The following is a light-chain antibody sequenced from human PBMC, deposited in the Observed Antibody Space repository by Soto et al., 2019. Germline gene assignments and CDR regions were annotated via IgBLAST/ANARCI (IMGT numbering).Light chain of an antibody. CDR1: SSNIGSGYE. V-gene: IGLV1-40*01. CDR2: GNI. CDR3: QSYDSSLSGVV. Sequence: QAVVTQPPSVSGAPGQRVTISCTGSSSNIGSGYEVHWYQQLPGTAPKLLIYGNIYRPSGVPDRFSGSKSDTSVSLAITGXXXXXXXXXXCQSYDSSLSGVVFGGGTKLTVL. J-gene: IGLJ2*01.